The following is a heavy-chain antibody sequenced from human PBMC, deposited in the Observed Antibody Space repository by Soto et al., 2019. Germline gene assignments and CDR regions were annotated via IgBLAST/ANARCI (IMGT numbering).Heavy chain of an antibody. Sequence: GGSLRLSCAASGFTFNNYGMHWVRQAPGKGLEWVATIWYDGSDKYYADSVKGRFTISRDNSKNTLYLQMDSLRAEDTAVYYCTRGRSQLLWGACWGQGTLVSVSS. CDR3: TRGRSQLLWGAC. D-gene: IGHD2-2*01. J-gene: IGHJ4*02. V-gene: IGHV3-33*01. CDR1: GFTFNNYG. CDR2: IWYDGSDK.